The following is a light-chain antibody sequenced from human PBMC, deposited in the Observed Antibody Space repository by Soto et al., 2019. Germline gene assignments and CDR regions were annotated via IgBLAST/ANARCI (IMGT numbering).Light chain of an antibody. V-gene: IGKV3D-15*01. CDR3: QQHNQWPIT. Sequence: EIVMTQSPGTLSLSPGERATLSCRASQSVSSYYLAWYQQKHGQAPRLLIYAASSRATGIPARFSGSGSGTELTITINSLESEDSEVYYCQQHNQWPITFGQGTRLEIK. J-gene: IGKJ5*01. CDR1: QSVSSY. CDR2: AAS.